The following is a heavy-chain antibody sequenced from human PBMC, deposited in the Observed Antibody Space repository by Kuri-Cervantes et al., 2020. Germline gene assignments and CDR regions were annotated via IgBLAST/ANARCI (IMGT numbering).Heavy chain of an antibody. D-gene: IGHD5-18*01. CDR3: ARGGYGFPMDA. CDR2: ISSSSSTI. CDR1: GFTFSDYA. J-gene: IGHJ6*03. V-gene: IGHV3-48*01. Sequence: GESLKISCVVSGFTFSDYAMHWVRQAPGKGLVWVSYISSSSSTIYYADSVKGRFTISRDNAKNSLYLQMNSLRAEDTAVYYCARGGYGFPMDAWGKGTTVTVSS.